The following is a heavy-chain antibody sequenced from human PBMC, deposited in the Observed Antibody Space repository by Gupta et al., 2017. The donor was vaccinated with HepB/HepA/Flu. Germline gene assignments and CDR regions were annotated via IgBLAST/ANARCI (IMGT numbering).Heavy chain of an antibody. CDR2: IDWDDDK. CDR3: ARTRGMTTTSADYGMDV. Sequence: QVTLRESGPALVKPTQTLTLTCTFSGFSLSTRGMCVSWIRQPPGKALEWLARIDWDDDKYFSTSLRTRLTISKDTSKNQVVLTMTNLDHVDTATYYCARTRGMTTTSADYGMDVWGQGTTVTVSS. CDR1: GFSLSTRGMC. D-gene: IGHD4-4*01. V-gene: IGHV2-70*15. J-gene: IGHJ6*02.